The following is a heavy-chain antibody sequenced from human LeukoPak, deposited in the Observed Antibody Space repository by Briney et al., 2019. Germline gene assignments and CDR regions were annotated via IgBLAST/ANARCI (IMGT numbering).Heavy chain of an antibody. D-gene: IGHD3-10*01. CDR3: AKAGYGSGSYLHYYYYGMDV. CDR1: GLSLNTAGVG. CDR2: IYWDDDK. J-gene: IGHJ6*02. V-gene: IGHV2-5*02. Sequence: SGPTLVKPTQTLTLTCTLSGLSLNTAGVGVGWIRQPPGKALEWLALIYWDDDKRYNPSLKTRLTITKDTSKNQVVLTVTNMDPVDTATYYCAKAGYGSGSYLHYYYYGMDVWGQGTTVTVSS.